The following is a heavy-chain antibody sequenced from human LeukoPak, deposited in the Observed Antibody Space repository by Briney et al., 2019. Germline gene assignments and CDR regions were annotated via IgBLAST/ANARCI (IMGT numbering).Heavy chain of an antibody. D-gene: IGHD3-3*01. CDR2: ISSGSSYI. Sequence: AGGSLRLSCAASGFTFSSYAMSWVRQAPGKGLEWVSSISSGSSYIKYADSVKGRFTISRDNAKNSLYLQMNSLRAEDTAVYYCARKYDFWSGYSDYWGQGTLVTVSS. CDR1: GFTFSSYA. CDR3: ARKYDFWSGYSDY. J-gene: IGHJ4*02. V-gene: IGHV3-21*01.